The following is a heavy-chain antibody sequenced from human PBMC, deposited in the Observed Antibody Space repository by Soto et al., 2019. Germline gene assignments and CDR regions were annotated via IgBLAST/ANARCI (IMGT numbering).Heavy chain of an antibody. CDR2: IYYSGST. J-gene: IGHJ4*02. D-gene: IGHD2-15*01. Sequence: QVQLQESGPGLVKPSETLSLTCTVSGGSVSSGSYYWSWIRQPPGKGLEWIGYIYYSGSTNYNPPLKSRVTIAVDTSKNQFSLKLSSVTAADTAVYYCARGRDYCSGGSCYGGDDYWGQGTLVTVSS. CDR3: ARGRDYCSGGSCYGGDDY. V-gene: IGHV4-61*01. CDR1: GGSVSSGSYY.